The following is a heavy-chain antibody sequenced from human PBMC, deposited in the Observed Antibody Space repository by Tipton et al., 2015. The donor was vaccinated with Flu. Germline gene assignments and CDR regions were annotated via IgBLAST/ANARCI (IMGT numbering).Heavy chain of an antibody. Sequence: QSGAEVKKPGSSVKVSCKASGGTFSNYALNWMRQAPGQGLEWMGGISPMFGTANYAQKFQGRVTVNADESSSTAYMELSSLRSEDTAVYYCARGGGPYCSSTSCYETDYWGQGTLVTVSS. CDR3: ARGGGPYCSSTSCYETDY. D-gene: IGHD2-2*01. V-gene: IGHV1-69*01. CDR2: ISPMFGTA. J-gene: IGHJ4*02. CDR1: GGTFSNYA.